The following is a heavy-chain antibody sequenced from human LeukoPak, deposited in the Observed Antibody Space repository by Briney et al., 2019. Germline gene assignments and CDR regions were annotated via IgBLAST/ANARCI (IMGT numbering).Heavy chain of an antibody. J-gene: IGHJ3*02. Sequence: GGSLRLSCAASGFTFSSYTMNWVRQAPGKGLEWVSSISSSSSYKYYADSVKGRFTISRDNARDSLYLQMNSLRAEDTAVYYCARGLRYCSSTSCYGAFDIWGQGTMVTVSS. CDR3: ARGLRYCSSTSCYGAFDI. CDR2: ISSSSSYK. D-gene: IGHD2-2*01. CDR1: GFTFSSYT. V-gene: IGHV3-21*01.